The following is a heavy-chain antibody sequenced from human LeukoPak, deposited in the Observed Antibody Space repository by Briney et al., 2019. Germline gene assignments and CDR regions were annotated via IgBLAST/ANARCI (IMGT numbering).Heavy chain of an antibody. D-gene: IGHD3/OR15-3a*01. Sequence: PSETLSLTCTVSGGSISSYYWSWIRQPPGKGLEWIGYIYYSGTTNYNPSLKSRVTISVDTSKNQFSLKLTSVTAADTAVYYCARHARGTGYYDYWGQGTLVTVSS. CDR3: ARHARGTGYYDY. CDR1: GGSISSYY. CDR2: IYYSGTT. J-gene: IGHJ4*02. V-gene: IGHV4-59*08.